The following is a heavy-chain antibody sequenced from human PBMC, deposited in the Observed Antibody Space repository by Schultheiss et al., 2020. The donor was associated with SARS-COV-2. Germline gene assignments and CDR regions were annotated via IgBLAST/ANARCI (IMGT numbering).Heavy chain of an antibody. V-gene: IGHV2-70*04. J-gene: IGHJ4*02. CDR2: IDWDDDK. D-gene: IGHD6-19*01. CDR3: ARIQLSQWPNLWDYFDY. Sequence: SGPTLVKPTQTLTLTCTFSGFSLSTSGMRVSWIRQPPGKALEWLARIDWDDDKFYSTSLKTRLTISKDTSKNQVVLTMTNMDPVDTATYYCARIQLSQWPNLWDYFDYWGQGTLVTVSS. CDR1: GFSLSTSGMR.